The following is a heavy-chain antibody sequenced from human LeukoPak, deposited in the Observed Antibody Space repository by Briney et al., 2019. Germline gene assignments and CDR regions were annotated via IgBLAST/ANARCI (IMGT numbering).Heavy chain of an antibody. Sequence: LRLSCAASGFTFSSYGMSWIRQPPGKGLEWIGEINHSGSTNYNPSLKSRVTISVDTSKNQFSLKLSSVTAADTAVYYCARRSGWYAPGLWGQGTLVTVSS. V-gene: IGHV4-34*01. CDR1: GFTFSSYG. CDR3: ARRSGWYAPGL. CDR2: INHSGST. J-gene: IGHJ4*02. D-gene: IGHD6-19*01.